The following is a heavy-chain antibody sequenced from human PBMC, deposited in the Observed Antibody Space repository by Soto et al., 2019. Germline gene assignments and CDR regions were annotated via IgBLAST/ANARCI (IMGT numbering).Heavy chain of an antibody. V-gene: IGHV1-46*01. D-gene: IGHD2-15*01. CDR3: AREKYCSGGSCPWFDP. J-gene: IGHJ5*02. CDR1: GGTFSSYA. CDR2: INPSGGST. Sequence: ASVKVSCKASGGTFSSYAISWVRQAPGQGLEWMGIINPSGGSTSYAQKFQGRVTMTRDTSTSTVYMELSSLRSEDTAVYYCAREKYCSGGSCPWFDPWGQGTLVTVSS.